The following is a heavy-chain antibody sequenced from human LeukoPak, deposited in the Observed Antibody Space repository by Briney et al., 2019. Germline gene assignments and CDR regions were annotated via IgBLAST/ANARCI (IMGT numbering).Heavy chain of an antibody. CDR2: ISTTSSYI. CDR3: AITYYYDSSGYYPT. D-gene: IGHD3-22*01. V-gene: IGHV3-21*01. CDR1: GFTFSYYG. Sequence: GGSLRLSCAASGFTFSYYGINWVRQAPGKGLEWVSFISTTSSYIYYADSVKGRFTISRDNSKNTLYLQMNSLRAEDTAVYYCAITYYYDSSGYYPTWGQGTLVTVSS. J-gene: IGHJ5*02.